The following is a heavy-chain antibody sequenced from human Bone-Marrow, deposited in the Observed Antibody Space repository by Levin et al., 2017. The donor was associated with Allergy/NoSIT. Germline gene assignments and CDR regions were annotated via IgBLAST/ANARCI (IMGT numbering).Heavy chain of an antibody. CDR1: GFSFNNYS. D-gene: IGHD5-18*01. CDR3: ARAKQGYIYVPFDM. CDR2: ISSRSSHI. V-gene: IGHV3-21*01. Sequence: PGGSLRLSCAASGFSFNNYSMNWVRQAPGKGLEWVSSISSRSSHIYYVDSVEGRFTISRDNAKSSLFLQMNSLRAEDTAVYYCARAKQGYIYVPFDMWGQGTLVTVSS. J-gene: IGHJ3*02.